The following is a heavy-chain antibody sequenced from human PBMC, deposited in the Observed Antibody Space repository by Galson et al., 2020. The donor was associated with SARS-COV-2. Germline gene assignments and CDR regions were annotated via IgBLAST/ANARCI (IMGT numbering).Heavy chain of an antibody. J-gene: IGHJ1*01. V-gene: IGHV4-59*01. Sequence: ETSETLSLTCTVSGGSISSYYWSWIRQPPGKGLEWIGYIYYSGSTNYNPSLKSRVTISVDTSKNQFSLKLSSVTAADTAVYYCATCTSCYDRGYFQHWGQGTLVTVSS. CDR3: ATCTSCYDRGYFQH. CDR2: IYYSGST. CDR1: GGSISSYY. D-gene: IGHD2-2*01.